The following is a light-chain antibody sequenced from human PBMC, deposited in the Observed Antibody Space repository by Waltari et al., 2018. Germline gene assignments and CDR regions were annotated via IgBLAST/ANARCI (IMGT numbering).Light chain of an antibody. Sequence: QLVLTQSPSASASLEASVKLPCTLPADYSAFAIAWHQLQPEQGPRSLMNVNSYGGHDKADGSPDRFSGSSAGAERYLIISRLQSDDEADYFCQTWGMDIQVFGGGTRLTVL. CDR2: VNSYGGH. CDR3: QTWGMDIQV. J-gene: IGLJ3*02. V-gene: IGLV4-69*01. CDR1: ADYSAFA.